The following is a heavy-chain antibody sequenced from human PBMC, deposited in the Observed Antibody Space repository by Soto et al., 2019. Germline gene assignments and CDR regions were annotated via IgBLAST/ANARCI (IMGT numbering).Heavy chain of an antibody. D-gene: IGHD2-15*01. CDR1: GGSISSYY. Sequence: QVQLQESGPGLVKPSETLSLTCTVSGGSISSYYWSWIRQPAGKGLEWIGRIYTSGSTNYNPPLKSRVTMSVDTSKNQFSLKLSSVTAADTAVYYCARESGGGGYCSGGSCYGMDVWGQGTTVIVSS. CDR3: ARESGGGGYCSGGSCYGMDV. CDR2: IYTSGST. V-gene: IGHV4-4*07. J-gene: IGHJ6*02.